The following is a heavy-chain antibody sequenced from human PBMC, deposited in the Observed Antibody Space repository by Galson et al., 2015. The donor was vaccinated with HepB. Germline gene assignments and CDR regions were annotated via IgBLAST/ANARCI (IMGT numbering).Heavy chain of an antibody. CDR3: VRGQTYGSGKSHFDY. J-gene: IGHJ4*02. D-gene: IGHD3-10*01. Sequence: TKYSPSFEGQVTISADKSITTAYLQWTSLKASDTAMYYCVRGQTYGSGKSHFDYWGQGTLVTVSS. CDR2: T. V-gene: IGHV5-51*01.